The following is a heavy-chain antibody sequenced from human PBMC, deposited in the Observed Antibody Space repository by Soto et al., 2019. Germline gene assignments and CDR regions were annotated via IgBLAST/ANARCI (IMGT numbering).Heavy chain of an antibody. D-gene: IGHD1-26*01. CDR1: GGTFSSYA. V-gene: IGHV1-69*13. Sequence: SVKVSCKASGGTFSSYAISWVRQAPGQGLEWMGGIIPIFGTANYAQKFQGRVTITADESTSTAYMELSSLRSEYTAVYYCARSSGSFPYNWFDPWGQGTLVTVS. J-gene: IGHJ5*02. CDR2: IIPIFGTA. CDR3: ARSSGSFPYNWFDP.